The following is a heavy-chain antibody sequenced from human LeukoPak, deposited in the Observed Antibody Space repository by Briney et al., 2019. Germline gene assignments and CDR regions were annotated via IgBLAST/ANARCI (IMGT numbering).Heavy chain of an antibody. V-gene: IGHV4-59*01. CDR1: GGSISSYY. J-gene: IGHJ6*03. Sequence: SETLSLTCTVSGGSISSYYWSWIRQPPGKGLEWIGYIYYSGSTNYNPSLKSRVTISVDTSKNQFSLKLSSVTAADTAVYYCARIQRSSSGWYGYCYYYMDVWGKGTTVTVSS. CDR2: IYYSGST. D-gene: IGHD6-19*01. CDR3: ARIQRSSSGWYGYCYYYMDV.